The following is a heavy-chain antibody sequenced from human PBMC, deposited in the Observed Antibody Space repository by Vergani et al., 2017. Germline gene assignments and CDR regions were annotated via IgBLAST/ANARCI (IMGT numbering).Heavy chain of an antibody. D-gene: IGHD3-3*01. CDR2: INPNNGGI. Sequence: QVQLVQSGAEVKKPGASVKVSCKASGYTFTGYYMHWVRQAPGQGLEWMGWINPNNGGINYAQKFQGRVTMTRETSISTAYMELSRLRYDDTAVYYCAREFHDFWSGYFYFDYWGQGTLVTVSS. CDR1: GYTFTGYY. CDR3: AREFHDFWSGYFYFDY. V-gene: IGHV1-2*02. J-gene: IGHJ4*02.